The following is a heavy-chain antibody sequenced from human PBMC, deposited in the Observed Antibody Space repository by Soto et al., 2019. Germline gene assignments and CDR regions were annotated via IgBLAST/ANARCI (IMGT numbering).Heavy chain of an antibody. CDR2: TSFSGYT. Sequence: QVQLQESGPGLVKPSQTLSLTCTVSGDSVSGGDSYWSWIRQPPGKALEWIGYTSFSGYTSYTPSLKSRVPISVDMSKSQFSLRLTSVPAADTAIYYCVRGGNPYHYATSGPGTFDKWGQGTLVSVSS. D-gene: IGHD3-22*01. CDR1: GDSVSGGDSY. V-gene: IGHV4-30-4*01. CDR3: VRGGNPYHYATSGPGTFDK. J-gene: IGHJ4*02.